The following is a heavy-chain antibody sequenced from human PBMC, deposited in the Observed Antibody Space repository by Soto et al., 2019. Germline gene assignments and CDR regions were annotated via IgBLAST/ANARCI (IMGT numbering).Heavy chain of an antibody. CDR2: INPKSGGT. D-gene: IGHD1-26*01. Sequence: ASVKVSCKASGYTFTVYYMHWVRQAPGQGLEWMGWINPKSGGTMYPQKFQGRVTMTWDASISTAYMALTRLRSDDTAVYYCARDLAKGGGSAGFDYWGQGTLVTVSS. J-gene: IGHJ4*02. V-gene: IGHV1-2*02. CDR1: GYTFTVYY. CDR3: ARDLAKGGGSAGFDY.